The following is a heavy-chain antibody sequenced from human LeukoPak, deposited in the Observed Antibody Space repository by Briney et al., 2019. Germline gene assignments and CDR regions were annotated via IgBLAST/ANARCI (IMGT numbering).Heavy chain of an antibody. D-gene: IGHD3-22*01. Sequence: SEILSLTCTVSRSSISSYYWTWIRQPPGKGLEWIGYIYNSGSTNYNPSLKSRVTISVDTSKNQFSLKLSSVTAADTAVYYCARAKYYYGSSGYYYFDYWGQGTLVTVSS. J-gene: IGHJ4*02. CDR1: RSSISSYY. CDR2: IYNSGST. CDR3: ARAKYYYGSSGYYYFDY. V-gene: IGHV4-59*01.